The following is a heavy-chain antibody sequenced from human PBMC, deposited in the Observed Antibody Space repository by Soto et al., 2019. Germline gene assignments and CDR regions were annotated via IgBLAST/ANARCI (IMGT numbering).Heavy chain of an antibody. CDR2: TSAYNGNT. Sequence: QVPLVQSGAEVKKPGASVKVSCKASGYTFTSYGISWVRQAPGQGLEWMGWTSAYNGNTNYAQKLQGRVTMTTDTSTSTAYMELRSLRSDDTAVYYCARDSDIVVVVAATRFDYWGQGTLVTVSS. D-gene: IGHD2-15*01. J-gene: IGHJ4*02. CDR1: GYTFTSYG. V-gene: IGHV1-18*01. CDR3: ARDSDIVVVVAATRFDY.